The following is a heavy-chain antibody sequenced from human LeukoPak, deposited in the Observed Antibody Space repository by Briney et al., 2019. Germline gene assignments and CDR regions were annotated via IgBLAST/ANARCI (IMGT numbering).Heavy chain of an antibody. CDR3: GTAVVGREPSD. J-gene: IGHJ1*01. V-gene: IGHV1-69-2*01. CDR1: GYIFTDYY. D-gene: IGHD3-10*01. Sequence: ASVKLSCNGSGYIFTDYYIHWVQLPPGKGLERMGRVDPADGETIHSEKFQGRLTITADTSMDTSFMELRSLTSDDTAVYFCGTAVVGREPSDWGQGSLVTVSS. CDR2: VDPADGET.